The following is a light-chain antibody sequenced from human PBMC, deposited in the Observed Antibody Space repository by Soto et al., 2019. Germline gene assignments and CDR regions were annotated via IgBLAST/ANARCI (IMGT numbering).Light chain of an antibody. J-gene: IGLJ1*01. Sequence: QSVLTQPASVSGSPGQSITISCTGTASDVGAYDYVSWYQQHPGTAPKLMIYEVTNRPSGVSNRFSGSKSGNTASLSISGLQADDEADYYCSSYSSDNTYVFGTGTKVTVL. CDR1: ASDVGAYDY. V-gene: IGLV2-14*01. CDR3: SSYSSDNTYV. CDR2: EVT.